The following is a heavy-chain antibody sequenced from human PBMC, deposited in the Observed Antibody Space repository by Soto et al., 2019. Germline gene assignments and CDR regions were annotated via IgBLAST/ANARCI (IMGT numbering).Heavy chain of an antibody. J-gene: IGHJ6*02. V-gene: IGHV3-30*03. D-gene: IGHD3-22*01. CDR3: ATVGEYYYDSSGPPGYYGMDV. Sequence: GSLRLSCAASGFTFSSYGMHWVRQAPGKGLEWVAVISYDGSNKYYADSVKGRFTISRDNSKNTLYLQMNRLRAEETAVYYCATVGEYYYDSSGPPGYYGMDVWGQGTTVTVSS. CDR1: GFTFSSYG. CDR2: ISYDGSNK.